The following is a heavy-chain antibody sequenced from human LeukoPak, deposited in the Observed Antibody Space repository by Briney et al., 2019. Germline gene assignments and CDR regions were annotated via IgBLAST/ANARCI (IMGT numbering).Heavy chain of an antibody. V-gene: IGHV1-2*02. Sequence: ASVKVSCKASGCTFTGYYMHWVRQAPGQGLEWMGWINPNSGGTNYAQKFQGRDTMTRDTSISTAYMELSRLRSDDTAVYYCARTVLAGLRGDYWGQGTLVTVSS. CDR1: GCTFTGYY. D-gene: IGHD3-10*01. J-gene: IGHJ4*02. CDR2: INPNSGGT. CDR3: ARTVLAGLRGDY.